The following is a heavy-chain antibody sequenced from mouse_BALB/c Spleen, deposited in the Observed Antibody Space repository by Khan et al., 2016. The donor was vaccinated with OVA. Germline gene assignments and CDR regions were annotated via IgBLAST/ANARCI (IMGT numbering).Heavy chain of an antibody. CDR3: ARTARIKY. V-gene: IGHV3-2*02. J-gene: IGHJ2*01. CDR2: KSYSGST. D-gene: IGHD1-2*01. CDR1: GYAITSGYG. Sequence: VQLKESGPGLVQPSQSLSLTCTVSGYAITSGYGWNWIRQFPGNKLELMGYKSYSGSTNYNPSLKSRFSITRDNAKNQFFLQLNSVTTDDTSTYYCARTARIKYWGQGTTLTVSS.